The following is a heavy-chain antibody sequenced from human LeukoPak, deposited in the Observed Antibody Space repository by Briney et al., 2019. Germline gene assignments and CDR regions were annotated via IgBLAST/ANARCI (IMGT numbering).Heavy chain of an antibody. Sequence: SETLSLTCTVSGGSISSYYWSWIRQPPGKGLEWIGYIYYSGSTNYNPPLKSRVTISVDTSKNQFSLKLSSVTAADTAVYYCARVHSSRWYIWFDPWGQGTLVTVSS. CDR2: IYYSGST. CDR1: GGSISSYY. D-gene: IGHD6-13*01. CDR3: ARVHSSRWYIWFDP. J-gene: IGHJ5*02. V-gene: IGHV4-59*01.